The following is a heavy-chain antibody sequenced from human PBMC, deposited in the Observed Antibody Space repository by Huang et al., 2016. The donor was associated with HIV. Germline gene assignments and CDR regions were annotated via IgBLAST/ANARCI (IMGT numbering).Heavy chain of an antibody. CDR3: AHIGRLGNYYMDV. Sequence: QITLKESGPTVIKPTQTLTLTCSFSGFSLNHKGVGLGWIRQPPGKALEWLVLSYWDDDKRFTPSLKNRITITKDTSKNQVVFTMTNLDPMDTGTYYCAHIGRLGNYYMDVWGNGTTVTVSS. CDR2: SYWDDDK. D-gene: IGHD7-27*01. J-gene: IGHJ6*03. CDR1: GFSLNHKGVG. V-gene: IGHV2-5*02.